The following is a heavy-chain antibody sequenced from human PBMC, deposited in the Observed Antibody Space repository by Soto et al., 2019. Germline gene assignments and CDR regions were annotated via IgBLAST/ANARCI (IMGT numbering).Heavy chain of an antibody. D-gene: IGHD4-17*01. CDR1: GGSIRSYY. J-gene: IGHJ4*02. CDR2: IYYSGST. CDR3: AGGTDDSGDPAAFNY. V-gene: IGHV4-59*01. Sequence: SETLSLTCTVSGGSIRSYYWSWIRQPPGKGLEWIGYIYYSGSTNYNPSLKSRVTISVDTSKNPFSLKLSSVNAPATALSYCAGGTDDSGDPAAFNYWGQGTLVTVSS.